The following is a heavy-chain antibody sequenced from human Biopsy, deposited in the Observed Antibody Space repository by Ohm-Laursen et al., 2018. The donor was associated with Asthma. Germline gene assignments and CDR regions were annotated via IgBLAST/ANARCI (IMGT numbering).Heavy chain of an antibody. CDR1: GYTFTGYY. CDR2: INPNSGGT. V-gene: IGHV1-2*04. J-gene: IGHJ6*02. CDR3: AREVLWFGESTNPGGMDV. D-gene: IGHD3-10*01. Sequence: ASVKVSCKASGYTFTGYYMHWVRQAPEQGLEWMGWINPNSGGTNYAQKFQGWVTMTRDTSISTAYMELSRLRSDDTAVYYCAREVLWFGESTNPGGMDVWGQGTTVTVSS.